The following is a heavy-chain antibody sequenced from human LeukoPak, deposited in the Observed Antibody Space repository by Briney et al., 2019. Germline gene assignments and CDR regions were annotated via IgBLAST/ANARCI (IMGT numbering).Heavy chain of an antibody. CDR1: GGSISSYY. D-gene: IGHD4-11*01. J-gene: IGHJ6*03. Sequence: SETLSLTCTVSGGSISSYYWSWIRQPPGKGLEWIGYIYTSGSTNYNPSLKSRVTISVDTSKNQFSLKLSSVTAADTAVYYCARHPNYSNYYMDVWGKGTTVTVSS. CDR2: IYTSGST. CDR3: ARHPNYSNYYMDV. V-gene: IGHV4-4*09.